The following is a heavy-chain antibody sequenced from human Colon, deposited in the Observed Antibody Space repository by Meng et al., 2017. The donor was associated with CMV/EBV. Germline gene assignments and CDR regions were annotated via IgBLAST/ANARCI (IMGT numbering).Heavy chain of an antibody. CDR3: ARSSCGGDCFYDS. Sequence: KAPEYTFTAYYMHWVRQAPGQGLEWMGRINPDSGATNYAQKFQGRVTMTRDTSINTAYMELSSLRSDDMAVYYCARSSCGGDCFYDSWGQGTLVTVSS. CDR1: EYTFTAYY. V-gene: IGHV1-2*06. CDR2: INPDSGAT. D-gene: IGHD2-21*02. J-gene: IGHJ4*02.